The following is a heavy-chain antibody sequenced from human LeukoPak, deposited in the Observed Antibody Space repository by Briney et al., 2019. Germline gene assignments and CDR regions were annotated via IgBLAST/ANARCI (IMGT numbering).Heavy chain of an antibody. J-gene: IGHJ4*02. CDR3: ARNENSGWGYFDY. CDR1: RFTFNSYA. V-gene: IGHV3-23*01. CDR2: IGGSNGIT. D-gene: IGHD5-12*01. Sequence: GGSLRLSCAASRFTFNSYAMSWVRQAPGKGLEWVSVIGGSNGITFYVGSVKGRFTISRDNSKDTLCLQMNSLRAEDTAVYYCARNENSGWGYFDYWGQGTLVTVSS.